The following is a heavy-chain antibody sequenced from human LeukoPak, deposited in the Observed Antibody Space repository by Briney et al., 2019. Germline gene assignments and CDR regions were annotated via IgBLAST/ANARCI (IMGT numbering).Heavy chain of an antibody. V-gene: IGHV3-23*01. CDR2: ISGSGGST. CDR3: AKDRSRLGYGDYLHLDP. J-gene: IGHJ5*02. CDR1: GFTFSSYA. Sequence: GGSLRLSCAASGFTFSSYAMSWVRQAPGKGLEWVSAISGSGGSTYYADSVKGRFTISRDNSKNTLYLQMNSLRAEDTAVYYCAKDRSRLGYGDYLHLDPWGQGTLVTVSS. D-gene: IGHD4-17*01.